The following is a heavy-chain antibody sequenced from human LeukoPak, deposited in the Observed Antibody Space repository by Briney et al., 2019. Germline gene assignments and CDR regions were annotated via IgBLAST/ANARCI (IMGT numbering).Heavy chain of an antibody. CDR1: GGSISSYY. J-gene: IGHJ4*02. V-gene: IGHV4-59*01. CDR2: IYYSGST. CDR3: AREPRDGYNLFDY. D-gene: IGHD5-24*01. Sequence: SETLSLTCTVSGGSISSYYWSWIRQPPGKGLEWIGYIYYSGSTNYIPSLKSRVTISVDTSKNQFSLKLSSVTAADTAVYYCAREPRDGYNLFDYWGQGTLVTVSS.